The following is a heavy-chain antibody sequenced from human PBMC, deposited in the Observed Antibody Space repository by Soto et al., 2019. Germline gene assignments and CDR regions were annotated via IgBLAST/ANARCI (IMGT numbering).Heavy chain of an antibody. CDR3: ARQETNYDFWSGYSYNWFDP. CDR1: GYSFTSYW. V-gene: IGHV5-51*01. CDR2: IYPGDSDT. Sequence: PGESQKISYKGSGYSFTSYWIGWVRQMPGKGLEWLGIIYPGDSDTRYSPSFQGQVTTSADKSISTAYLQWSSLKASDTAMYYCARQETNYDFWSGYSYNWFDPWGQGTLVTVSS. J-gene: IGHJ5*02. D-gene: IGHD3-3*01.